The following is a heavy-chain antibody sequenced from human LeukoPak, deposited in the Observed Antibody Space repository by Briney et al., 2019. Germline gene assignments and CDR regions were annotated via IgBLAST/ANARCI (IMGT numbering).Heavy chain of an antibody. J-gene: IGHJ3*02. V-gene: IGHV4-30-2*01. CDR1: GGSISSGGYY. CDR2: IYHSGST. D-gene: IGHD2-8*01. Sequence: SQTLSLTCTVSGGSISSGGYYWSWIRQPPGKGLEWIGYIYHSGSTYYNPSLKSRVTISVDRSKNQFSLKLSSVTAADTAVYYCARAGGVPDAFDIWGQGTMVTVSS. CDR3: ARAGGVPDAFDI.